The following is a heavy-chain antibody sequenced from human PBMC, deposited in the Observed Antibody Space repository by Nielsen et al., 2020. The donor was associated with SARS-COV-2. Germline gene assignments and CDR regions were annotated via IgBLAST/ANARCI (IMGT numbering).Heavy chain of an antibody. Sequence: ASVKVSCKASGYTFTSYAMNWVRQAPGLGLEWMGWINTNTGNPTYAQGFTGRFVFSLDTSVSTAYLQISSLKAEDTAVYYCARDLVVPGYYYGMDVWGQGTTVTVSS. J-gene: IGHJ6*02. CDR3: ARDLVVPGYYYGMDV. D-gene: IGHD2-2*01. CDR2: INTNTGNP. V-gene: IGHV7-4-1*02. CDR1: GYTFTSYA.